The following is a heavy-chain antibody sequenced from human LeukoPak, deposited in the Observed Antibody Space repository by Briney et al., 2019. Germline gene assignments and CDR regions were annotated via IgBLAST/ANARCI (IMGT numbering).Heavy chain of an antibody. V-gene: IGHV4-38-2*01. CDR2: IFHTGRT. CDR3: ARHDFVLSSSSRDH. CDR1: GNSITSGYY. Sequence: SETLSLTCAVSGNSITSGYYWGWIRQPPGKGLEWIGSIFHTGRTYYNPSLKSRVTISVDTSKNQFSLKVNSVTAADTAVYYCARHDFVLSSSSRDHWGQGILVTVSS. D-gene: IGHD6-13*01. J-gene: IGHJ4*02.